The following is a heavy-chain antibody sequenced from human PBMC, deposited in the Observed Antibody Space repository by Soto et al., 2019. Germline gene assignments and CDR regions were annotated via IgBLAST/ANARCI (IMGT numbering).Heavy chain of an antibody. Sequence: EVQLLESGGDLVQPGGSLRLSCEASGFTFSNYAMSWVRQAPGKGLEWVTGISARGGTTYYVDSVKGRFTISRDNSKNTLYLQMNALRVEDRAVYYCAKDRGFGAGHGMDVWVQGTTVTVSS. D-gene: IGHD3-10*01. J-gene: IGHJ6*02. CDR3: AKDRGFGAGHGMDV. CDR1: GFTFSNYA. V-gene: IGHV3-23*01. CDR2: ISARGGTT.